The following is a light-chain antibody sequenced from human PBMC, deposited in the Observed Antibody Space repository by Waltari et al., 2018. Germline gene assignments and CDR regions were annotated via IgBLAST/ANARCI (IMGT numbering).Light chain of an antibody. CDR1: QSVSSN. CDR2: GAS. Sequence: EIVMTQSPATLSVSPGERATLSCRASQSVSSNLAWYQQKPGQSPRLLIYGASTRATGIAARCSGSGSGTEFTLTISSLQSEDFALYYCQQYNDWPRTFGQGTKVEV. CDR3: QQYNDWPRT. J-gene: IGKJ1*01. V-gene: IGKV3-15*01.